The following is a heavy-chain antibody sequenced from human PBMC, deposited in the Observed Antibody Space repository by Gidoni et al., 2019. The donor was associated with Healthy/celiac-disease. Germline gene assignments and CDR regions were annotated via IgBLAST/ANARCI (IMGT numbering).Heavy chain of an antibody. CDR3: AKDRTWFGEPGMDY. CDR2: ISYDRSNK. J-gene: IGHJ4*02. Sequence: QAQLVESGGGVVQPGRSLRLSCAASGFTFSSYGMHWVRQAPGKGLEWVAVISYDRSNKYCADSVKGRFTISRDNSKNTLYLQMNSLRAEYTAVYYCAKDRTWFGEPGMDYWGQGTLVTVSS. CDR1: GFTFSSYG. D-gene: IGHD3-10*01. V-gene: IGHV3-30*18.